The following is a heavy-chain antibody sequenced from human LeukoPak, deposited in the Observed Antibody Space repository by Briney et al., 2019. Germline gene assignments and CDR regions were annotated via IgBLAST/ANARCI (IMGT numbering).Heavy chain of an antibody. CDR1: GFTFSSYW. D-gene: IGHD3-10*01. J-gene: IGHJ4*02. CDR2: IKTDGSQI. V-gene: IGHV3-7*01. Sequence: PGGSLRLSCVASGFTFSSYWMTWVRQAPGKGLEWVANIKTDGSQIYYVDSVKGRFTISRDNAKNSLYLQMNSLRAEDTAVYYCAREDGLLWFGEIKGAFDYWGQGTLVTVSS. CDR3: AREDGLLWFGEIKGAFDY.